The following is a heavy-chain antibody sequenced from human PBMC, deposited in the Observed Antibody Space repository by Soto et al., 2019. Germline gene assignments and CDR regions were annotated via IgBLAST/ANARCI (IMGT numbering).Heavy chain of an antibody. CDR2: IIPILGIA. J-gene: IGHJ3*02. Sequence: ASVKVSCKASGGTFSSYTISWVRQAPGQGLEWMGRIIPILGIANYAQKFQGRVTITADKSTSAAYMELSSLRSEDTAVYYCAEGRYSGYNDAFDIWGQGTMVTVSS. V-gene: IGHV1-69*02. D-gene: IGHD5-12*01. CDR1: GGTFSSYT. CDR3: AEGRYSGYNDAFDI.